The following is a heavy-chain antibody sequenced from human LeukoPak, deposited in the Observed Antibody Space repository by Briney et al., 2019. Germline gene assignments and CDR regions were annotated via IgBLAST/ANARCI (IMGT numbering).Heavy chain of an antibody. J-gene: IGHJ6*02. V-gene: IGHV4-59*08. CDR3: ARLGQDPYYYYGMDV. CDR1: GGSISSYY. CDR2: IYYSGST. Sequence: KPSETLSLTCTVSGGSISSYYWRWIRQPPGKRLEWIGYIYYSGSTNYNPSLKSRVTISVDTSKNQFSLKLSSVTAADTAVYYCARLGQDPYYYYGMDVWGQGTTVTVSS.